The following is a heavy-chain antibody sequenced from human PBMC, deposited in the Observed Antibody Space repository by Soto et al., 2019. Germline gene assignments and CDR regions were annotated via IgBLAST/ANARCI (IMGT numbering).Heavy chain of an antibody. D-gene: IGHD6-19*01. CDR1: GLTFSNYA. CDR3: VKEDSGWDF. J-gene: IGHJ3*01. CDR2: MSDSSSTT. Sequence: GGSLSLSCGTSGLTFSNYAMSWVRQAPGGGLEWVSSMSDSSSTTYYADSVRGRFTISRDNSKSTLYLQMNSVRAEDTAMYYCVKEDSGWDFWGRGTMVTVSS. V-gene: IGHV3-23*01.